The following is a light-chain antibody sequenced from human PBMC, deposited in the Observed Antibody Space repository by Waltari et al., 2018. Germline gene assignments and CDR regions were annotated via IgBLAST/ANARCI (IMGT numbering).Light chain of an antibody. CDR1: SSDVGGYNY. CDR2: DVT. CDR3: FSYAGSYTPWV. J-gene: IGLJ3*02. V-gene: IGLV2-11*01. Sequence: QSALTQPRSVSGSPGQSVTISCTGTSSDVGGYNYVSWYQQHPGQAPKRMIYDVTKRPSGVPDRFSGSKSGNTASLTISGLQAEDEAAYYCFSYAGSYTPWVFGGGTKLTVL.